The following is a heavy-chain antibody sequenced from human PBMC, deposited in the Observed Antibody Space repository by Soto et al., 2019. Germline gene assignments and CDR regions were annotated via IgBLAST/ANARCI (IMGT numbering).Heavy chain of an antibody. CDR1: GLIFSNYD. CDR2: VIDSGGAT. CDR3: AKDPNTVTTGWYFDL. V-gene: IGHV3-23*01. Sequence: EVELLESGGGLVQPGGSLRLSCRASGLIFSNYDMTWVRQAPGKGLEWVSSVIDSGGATYYADSVKGRFTISRDNSKNTLYLQMNSLKVDDSAFYYCAKDPNTVTTGWYFDLWGRGTLVTVSS. J-gene: IGHJ2*01. D-gene: IGHD4-17*01.